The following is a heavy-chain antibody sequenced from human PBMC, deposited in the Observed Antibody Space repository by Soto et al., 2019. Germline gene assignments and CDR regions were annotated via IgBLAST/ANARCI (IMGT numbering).Heavy chain of an antibody. V-gene: IGHV3-23*01. J-gene: IGHJ6*03. CDR3: AKGSSSTQFLNYYFYHMDV. Sequence: LLESGGGLVQPGGYLRLSCVASGLSFPNYAMNWVRQTPGKGLEWVSGIGGSGAYTYYADSVKGRFTISRDNSKNTVYLQINSLRGEDTAVYYCAKGSSSTQFLNYYFYHMDVWGKGTTVSVSS. CDR1: GLSFPNYA. D-gene: IGHD2-2*01. CDR2: IGGSGAYT.